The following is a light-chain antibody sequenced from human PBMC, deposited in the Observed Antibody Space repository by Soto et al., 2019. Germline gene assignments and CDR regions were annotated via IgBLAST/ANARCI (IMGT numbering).Light chain of an antibody. CDR2: GNS. CDR1: SSNIGAGYD. CDR3: QSYDSSLSEDVV. Sequence: QSVLTQPPSVSGAPGQRVTISCTGSSSNIGAGYDVHWYQQLPGTAPKLLIYGNSNRPSGVPDRFSGSESGTSASLAITGLQAEDEADYYCQSYDSSLSEDVVFGGGTKLTVL. V-gene: IGLV1-40*01. J-gene: IGLJ2*01.